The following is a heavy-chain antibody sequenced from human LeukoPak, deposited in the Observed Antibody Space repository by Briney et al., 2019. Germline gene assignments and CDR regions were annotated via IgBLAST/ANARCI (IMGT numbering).Heavy chain of an antibody. V-gene: IGHV4-59*01. D-gene: IGHD2-15*01. CDR2: IYYTGST. CDR3: ARRVVVVTANDKSDAFDM. Sequence: SETLSLTCTVSGGSISTYYWNWIRQPPGEGLEWIGYIYYTGSTKSNPSLKSRVTISLDTSKNQFSLNLSSVTAADTAVYNCARRVVVVTANDKSDAFDMSGQGTVVTVSS. J-gene: IGHJ3*02. CDR1: GGSISTYY.